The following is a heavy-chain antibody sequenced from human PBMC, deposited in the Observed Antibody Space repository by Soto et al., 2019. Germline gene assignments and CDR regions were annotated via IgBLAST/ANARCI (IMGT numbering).Heavy chain of an antibody. V-gene: IGHV1-69*13. D-gene: IGHD5-18*01. Sequence: GASVKVSCKASGGTFSSYAISWVRQAPGQGLEWMGGIIPIFGTANYAQKFQGRVTITADESTSTAYMELSSLRSEDTAVYYCASRGYSYGYVLLPEPTYYYYGMDVWGQGTTVTVSS. CDR2: IIPIFGTA. CDR3: ASRGYSYGYVLLPEPTYYYYGMDV. J-gene: IGHJ6*02. CDR1: GGTFSSYA.